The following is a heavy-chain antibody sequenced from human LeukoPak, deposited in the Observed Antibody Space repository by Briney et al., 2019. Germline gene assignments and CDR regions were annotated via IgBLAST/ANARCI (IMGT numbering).Heavy chain of an antibody. D-gene: IGHD5-12*01. J-gene: IGHJ4*02. CDR3: ARDASGYAQLDY. V-gene: IGHV4-31*03. Sequence: PSETLSLTCTVSGGSISSGGYYWSWIRQHPGKGLEGIGYIYYSGSTYYNPSLKSRVTISVDTSKNQFSLKLSSVTAADTAVYYCARDASGYAQLDYWGQGTLVTVSS. CDR1: GGSISSGGYY. CDR2: IYYSGST.